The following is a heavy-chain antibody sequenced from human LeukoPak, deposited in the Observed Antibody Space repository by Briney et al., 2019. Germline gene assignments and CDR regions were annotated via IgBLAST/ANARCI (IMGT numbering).Heavy chain of an antibody. CDR1: GGSIGSGYY. CDR3: ARAWIDVVVPATFDY. CDR2: IYYSGST. Sequence: SETLSLTCTVSGGSIGSGYYWAWIRQPPGKGLEWIGYIYYSGSTYYNPSLKSRVTISVDTSKNQFSLKLSSVTAADTAVYYCARAWIDVVVPATFDYWGQGTLVTVSS. J-gene: IGHJ4*02. V-gene: IGHV4-30-4*08. D-gene: IGHD2-2*01.